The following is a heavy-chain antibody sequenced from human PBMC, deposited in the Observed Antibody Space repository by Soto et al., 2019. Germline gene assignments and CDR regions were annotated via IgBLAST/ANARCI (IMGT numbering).Heavy chain of an antibody. D-gene: IGHD2-2*01. CDR1: GGTFSSYA. CDR2: IIPIFGTA. V-gene: IGHV1-69*13. Sequence: SVKVSCKASGGTFSSYAISWVRQAPGQGLEWMGGIIPIFGTANYAQKFQGRVTITADESTSTAYMELSSLRSEDTAVYYCARDLAAMGYGMDVWGQGTTVTVSS. J-gene: IGHJ6*02. CDR3: ARDLAAMGYGMDV.